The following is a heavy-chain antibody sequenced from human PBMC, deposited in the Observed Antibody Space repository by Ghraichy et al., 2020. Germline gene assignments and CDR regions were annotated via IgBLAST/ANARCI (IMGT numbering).Heavy chain of an antibody. J-gene: IGHJ4*02. CDR2: ISSSGSTI. D-gene: IGHD2-21*01. CDR3: ARASPPQLGCGGDCSPFFDY. CDR1: GFTFSDYY. V-gene: IGHV3-11*01. Sequence: GGSLRLSCAASGFTFSDYYMSWIRQAPGKGLEWVSYISSSGSTIYYADPVKGRFTISRDNAKNSLYLQMNSLRAEDTAVYYCARASPPQLGCGGDCSPFFDYWGQGTLVTVSS.